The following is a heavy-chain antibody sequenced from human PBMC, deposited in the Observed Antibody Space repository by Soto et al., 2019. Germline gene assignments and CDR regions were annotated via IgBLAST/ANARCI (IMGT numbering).Heavy chain of an antibody. CDR3: ARDRRFLEWLDY. Sequence: QMHLVESGGGVVQPGRSLTLSCVAYGFTFTSYGIHWVRQAPGKGLEWVAGIWYDGSNKYYGDSVKGRFSISRDNSKNTVYLQMNSLRAEDTAVYYCARDRRFLEWLDYWGQGTLVSVSS. CDR1: GFTFTSYG. J-gene: IGHJ4*02. CDR2: IWYDGSNK. D-gene: IGHD3-3*01. V-gene: IGHV3-33*01.